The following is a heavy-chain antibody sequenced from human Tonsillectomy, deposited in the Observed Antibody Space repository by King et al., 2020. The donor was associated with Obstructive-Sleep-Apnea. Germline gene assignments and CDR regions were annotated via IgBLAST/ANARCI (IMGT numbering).Heavy chain of an antibody. D-gene: IGHD6-13*01. CDR3: AGGQAAATGPPVYSLDV. Sequence: QLQESGPGLVKPSETLSLTCTVSGGSLNSNSYYWGWIRQPPGKGLEWIGTIYYSGSTYYNPSLKSRVSISVDRSERHFSLKLSSVTAADTALYFCAGGQAAATGPPVYSLDVWGQGTTVIVSS. V-gene: IGHV4-39*07. CDR2: IYYSGST. CDR1: GGSLNSNSYY. J-gene: IGHJ6*02.